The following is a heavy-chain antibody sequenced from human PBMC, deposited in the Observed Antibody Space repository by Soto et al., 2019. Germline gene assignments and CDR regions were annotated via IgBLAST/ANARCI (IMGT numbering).Heavy chain of an antibody. D-gene: IGHD3-10*01. CDR3: AGGITMVRGVSSYYYYGMDV. CDR2: ISSSSSTI. CDR1: GFTFSSYS. Sequence: TGGSLRLSCAASGFTFSSYSMNWVRQAPGKGLEWVSYISSSSSTIYYADSVKGRFTISRDNAKNSLYLQMNSLRAEDTAVYYCAGGITMVRGVSSYYYYGMDVWGQGTTVTVSS. J-gene: IGHJ6*02. V-gene: IGHV3-48*01.